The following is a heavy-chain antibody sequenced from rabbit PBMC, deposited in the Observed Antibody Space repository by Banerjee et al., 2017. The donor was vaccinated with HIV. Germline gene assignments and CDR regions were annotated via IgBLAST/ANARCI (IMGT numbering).Heavy chain of an antibody. CDR1: GIDFSSFG. D-gene: IGHD4-1*01. CDR3: ARDLAGVIGWNFNL. V-gene: IGHV1S45*01. Sequence: QEQLVESGGGLVTLGGSLKLSCKASGIDFSSFGISWVRQAPGKGLEWIAYIYPDYGSTDYASWAKGRFTISKTSSTTVTLQMTSLTAADTATYFCARDLAGVIGWNFNLWGQGTLVTVS. J-gene: IGHJ4*01. CDR2: IYPDYGST.